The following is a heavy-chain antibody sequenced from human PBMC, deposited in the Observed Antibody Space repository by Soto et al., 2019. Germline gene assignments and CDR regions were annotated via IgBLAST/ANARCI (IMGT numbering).Heavy chain of an antibody. Sequence: QVQLVESGGGVVQPGRSLRLSCAASGFTFSSYGMHWVRQAPGKGLEWVAVIWYDGSNKYYADSVKGRFTISRDNSKNTLYLQMNSLRAEDTAVYYCARDGVVVPAAIRGYYFDYWGQGTLVTVSS. D-gene: IGHD2-2*01. J-gene: IGHJ4*02. V-gene: IGHV3-33*01. CDR2: IWYDGSNK. CDR1: GFTFSSYG. CDR3: ARDGVVVPAAIRGYYFDY.